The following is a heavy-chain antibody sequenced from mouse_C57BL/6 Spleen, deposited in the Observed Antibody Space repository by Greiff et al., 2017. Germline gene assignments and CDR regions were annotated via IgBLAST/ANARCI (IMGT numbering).Heavy chain of an antibody. J-gene: IGHJ2*01. Sequence: QVQLQQSGAELARPGASVKLSCKASGYTFTSYGISWVKQRPGQGLEWIGEIYPRSGNTYYNEKFKGKATLTADKSSSTAYMELRSLTSEDSAVYFCAKLTTVVPYYFDYWGQGTTLTVSS. CDR3: AKLTTVVPYYFDY. CDR2: IYPRSGNT. CDR1: GYTFTSYG. D-gene: IGHD1-1*01. V-gene: IGHV1-81*01.